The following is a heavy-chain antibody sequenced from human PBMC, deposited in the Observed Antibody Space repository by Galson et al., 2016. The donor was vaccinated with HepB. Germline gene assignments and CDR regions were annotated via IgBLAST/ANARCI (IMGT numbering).Heavy chain of an antibody. CDR1: GFTFSSYA. V-gene: IGHV3-23*01. CDR3: AKAAYSLHEHFHH. CDR2: ICGSGGTP. D-gene: IGHD2-15*01. Sequence: SLRLSCAASGFTFSSYAMNWVRQPPGQGLQWVSSICGSGGTPYYADSMKGRFTISRDNSKSTLYLQMNSLRAEDTALYYCAKAAYSLHEHFHHWGQGTLVTVSS. J-gene: IGHJ1*01.